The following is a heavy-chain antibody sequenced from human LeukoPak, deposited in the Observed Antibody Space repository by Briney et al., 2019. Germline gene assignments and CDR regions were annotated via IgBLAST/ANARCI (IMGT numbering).Heavy chain of an antibody. Sequence: AASVKVSCKASGYSFTSNVISWVRQAPGQGLEWMGWINPNSGGTNYAQKFQGRVTMTRDTSISTAYMELSRLRSDDTAVYYCARDRSWDTYFDYWGQGTLVTVSS. CDR3: ARDRSWDTYFDY. V-gene: IGHV1-2*02. CDR1: GYSFTSNV. J-gene: IGHJ4*02. D-gene: IGHD1-26*01. CDR2: INPNSGGT.